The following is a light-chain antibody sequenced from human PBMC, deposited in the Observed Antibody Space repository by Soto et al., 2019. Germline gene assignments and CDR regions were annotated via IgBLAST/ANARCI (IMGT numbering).Light chain of an antibody. CDR2: VNSDGSH. V-gene: IGLV4-69*01. J-gene: IGLJ2*01. Sequence: QPVLTQSPSASASLGASVKLTCTLSSGHSSYAIAWHQQQPEKGPRYLMKVNSDGSHSKGDGIPDRFSGSSSGTERYLTISSLQSEDEADYYCQTWGTGIVVFDGGTKVTVL. CDR1: SGHSSYA. CDR3: QTWGTGIVV.